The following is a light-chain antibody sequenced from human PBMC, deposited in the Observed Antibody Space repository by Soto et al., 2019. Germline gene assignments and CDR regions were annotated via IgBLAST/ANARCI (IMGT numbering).Light chain of an antibody. CDR2: AAS. J-gene: IGKJ1*01. V-gene: IGKV1-16*01. CDR3: QQYYSCPRT. Sequence: DSKMTQSPSTLSAFVGARVTISCRASQTITNYLAWYQQKPGRAPKLLIYAASSLESGVPSRFSGSGSGTDFTLTISSLQSEDFATYYCQQYYSCPRTFGQGTKVDIK. CDR1: QTITNY.